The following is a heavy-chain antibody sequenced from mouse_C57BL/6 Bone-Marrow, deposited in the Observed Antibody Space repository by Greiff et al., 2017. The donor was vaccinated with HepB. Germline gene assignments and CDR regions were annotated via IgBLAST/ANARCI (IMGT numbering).Heavy chain of an antibody. Sequence: QVQLQQPGAELVRPGTSVKLSCKASGYTFTSYWMHWVKQRPGQGLEWIGVIAPSDSYTNYNQKFKGKATLTVDTSYSTAYMQISSLTSEDSAVYYCARWDDYLDYWGQGTTLTVSS. D-gene: IGHD2-3*01. J-gene: IGHJ2*01. CDR1: GYTFTSYW. CDR2: IAPSDSYT. V-gene: IGHV1-59*01. CDR3: ARWDDYLDY.